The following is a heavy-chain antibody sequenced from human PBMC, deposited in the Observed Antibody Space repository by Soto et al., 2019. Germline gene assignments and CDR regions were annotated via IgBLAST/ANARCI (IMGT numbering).Heavy chain of an antibody. CDR1: GGSVSSGSYY. D-gene: IGHD3-3*01. CDR3: ARDRDGRFTEHRYYYYYGIDV. CDR2: IYYSGST. V-gene: IGHV4-61*01. J-gene: IGHJ6*02. Sequence: QVQLQESGPGLVKPSETLSLTCTVSGGSVSSGSYYWSWIRQPPGKGLEWIGYIYYSGSTNYNPSLKSRVTISVDTSKNQFSLKLSSVTAADTAVYYCARDRDGRFTEHRYYYYYGIDVWGQGTTVTVSS.